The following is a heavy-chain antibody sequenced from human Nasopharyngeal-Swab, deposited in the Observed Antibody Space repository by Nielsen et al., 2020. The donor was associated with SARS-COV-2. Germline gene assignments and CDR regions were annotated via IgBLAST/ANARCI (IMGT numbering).Heavy chain of an antibody. V-gene: IGHV1-69*13. D-gene: IGHD3-16*01. CDR3: ARDLWGGYDY. Sequence: SVKVSCKASGGTFSSYAISWVRQAPGQGLEWMGGIIPIFGTANYAQKFQGRVTITADESTSTAYMELRSLRSDDTAVYYCARDLWGGYDYWGQGTLVTVSS. J-gene: IGHJ4*02. CDR1: GGTFSSYA. CDR2: IIPIFGTA.